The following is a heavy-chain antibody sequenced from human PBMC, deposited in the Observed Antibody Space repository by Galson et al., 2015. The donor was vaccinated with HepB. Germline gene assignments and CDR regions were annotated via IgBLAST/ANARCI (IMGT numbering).Heavy chain of an antibody. CDR1: GFTFSSYG. CDR2: ISYDGSNK. V-gene: IGHV3-30*18. Sequence: SLRLSCAASGFTFSSYGMHWVRQAPGKGLEWVAVISYDGSNKYYADSVKGRFTISRDNSKNTLYLQMNSLRAEDTAVYYCAKDSEYSSSFIDYWGQGTLVTVPS. CDR3: AKDSEYSSSFIDY. D-gene: IGHD6-6*01. J-gene: IGHJ4*02.